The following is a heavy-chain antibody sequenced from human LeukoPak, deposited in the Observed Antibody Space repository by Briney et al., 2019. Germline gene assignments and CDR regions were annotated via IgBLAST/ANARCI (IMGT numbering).Heavy chain of an antibody. CDR3: ARVSTGKYYFDS. CDR2: INTDGSTT. CDR1: GFTFSNYW. V-gene: IGHV3-74*01. J-gene: IGHJ4*02. D-gene: IGHD2-8*02. Sequence: QSGGSLRLSCAASGFTFSNYWMHWVRQAPGKGLVWVTRINTDGSTTSYADSVEGRFTISRDNAKNTLYLQMNSLRVEDTAVYYCARVSTGKYYFDSWGQGTLVTVSS.